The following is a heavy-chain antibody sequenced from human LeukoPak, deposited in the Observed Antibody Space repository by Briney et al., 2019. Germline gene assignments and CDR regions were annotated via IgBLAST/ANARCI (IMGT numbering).Heavy chain of an antibody. CDR2: ISSSSNYI. J-gene: IGHJ4*02. V-gene: IGHV3-21*01. Sequence: GGSLRLSCAASGFTLTSYSLNWVRQAPGKGLEWVSSISSSSNYIYYADSVKGRFTISRDNAKNSLYLQMNSLRAEDTAVYYCARDCYGDYNFDYWGQGTLVTVSS. CDR3: ARDCYGDYNFDY. CDR1: GFTLTSYS. D-gene: IGHD4-17*01.